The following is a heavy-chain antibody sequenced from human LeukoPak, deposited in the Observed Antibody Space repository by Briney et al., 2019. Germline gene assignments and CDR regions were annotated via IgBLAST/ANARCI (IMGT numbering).Heavy chain of an antibody. Sequence: SEALSLTCTVSGGSISSYYWSWIRQPAGKGLEWIGRIYTSGSTNYNPSLKSRVTMSVDTSKNQFYLKLSSVTAADTAVYYCARGLRAGRLFSPLYYFDYWGQGTLVTVSS. V-gene: IGHV4-4*07. CDR2: IYTSGST. D-gene: IGHD2-15*01. J-gene: IGHJ4*02. CDR3: ARGLRAGRLFSPLYYFDY. CDR1: GGSISSYY.